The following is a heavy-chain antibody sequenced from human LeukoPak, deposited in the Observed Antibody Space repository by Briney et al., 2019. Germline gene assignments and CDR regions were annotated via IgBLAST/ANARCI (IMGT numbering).Heavy chain of an antibody. CDR3: GYSGGWHPGIY. V-gene: IGHV3-7*01. D-gene: IGHD6-19*01. J-gene: IGHJ4*02. CDR2: IKQDGSEA. Sequence: PGGSLRLSCAASGLTFSSYWMSWVRQAPGKGLEWVANIKQDGSEAYYVVSVKGRFTISRDNARNSLYLQMNSLRAEDTAVYYCGYSGGWHPGIYWGRGTLVTVSS. CDR1: GLTFSSYW.